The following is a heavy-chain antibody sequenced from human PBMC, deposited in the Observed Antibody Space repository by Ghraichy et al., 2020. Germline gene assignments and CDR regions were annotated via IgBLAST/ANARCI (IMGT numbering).Heavy chain of an antibody. V-gene: IGHV4-59*01. CDR1: GGSISSYY. J-gene: IGHJ6*03. CDR3: ARAYYDFWSGYYTSSYYMDV. D-gene: IGHD3-3*01. CDR2: IYYSGST. Sequence: SQTLSLTCTVSGGSISSYYWSWIRQPPGKGLEWIGYIYYSGSTNYNPSLKSRVTISVDTSKNQFSLKLSSLTAADTAVYYCARAYYDFWSGYYTSSYYMDVWGKGTTVTVSS.